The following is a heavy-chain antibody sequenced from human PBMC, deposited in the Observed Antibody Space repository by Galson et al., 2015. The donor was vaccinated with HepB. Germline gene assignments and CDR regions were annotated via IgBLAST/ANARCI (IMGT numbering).Heavy chain of an antibody. CDR3: AREWGGYSYSMDV. D-gene: IGHD3-16*01. J-gene: IGHJ6*04. CDR1: GFTFRSYI. V-gene: IGHV3-21*01. Sequence: SLRLSCAASGFTFRSYIINWVRQAPGKGLEWVSSISSSSTYISYADSVKGRFTISRDNAKNSVYLQMNSLRGEDTAVYYCAREWGGYSYSMDVWGKGTTVTVSS. CDR2: ISSSSTYI.